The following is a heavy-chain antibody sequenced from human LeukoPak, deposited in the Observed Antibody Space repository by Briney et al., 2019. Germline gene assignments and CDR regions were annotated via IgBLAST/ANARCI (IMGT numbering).Heavy chain of an antibody. D-gene: IGHD6-19*01. CDR2: INHSGST. CDR1: GGSFSGYY. V-gene: IGHV4-34*01. J-gene: IGHJ4*02. CDR3: ARVSGWLKLDY. Sequence: SETLSLTCAVYGGSFSGYYWSWIRQPPGKGLEWIGEINHSGSTNYNPSLKSRVTISVDTSKNQFSLKLSSVTAADTAVYYCARVSGWLKLDYWGQGTLVTVSS.